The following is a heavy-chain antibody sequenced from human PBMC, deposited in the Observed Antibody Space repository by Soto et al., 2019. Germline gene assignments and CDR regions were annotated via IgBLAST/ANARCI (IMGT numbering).Heavy chain of an antibody. CDR3: ARDPLGYSFTNGPADY. CDR2: ISVSGNDKH. Sequence: GGSLRLSCVASGFTFSQYSMSWVRQTPVKGLEWVSSISVSGNDKHHYADSVKGRFIISRDNGKASLYLQMTFVTAEDTGVYYCARDPLGYSFTNGPADYWGPGTLVTVSS. V-gene: IGHV3-21*01. J-gene: IGHJ4*02. CDR1: GFTFSQYS. D-gene: IGHD5-18*01.